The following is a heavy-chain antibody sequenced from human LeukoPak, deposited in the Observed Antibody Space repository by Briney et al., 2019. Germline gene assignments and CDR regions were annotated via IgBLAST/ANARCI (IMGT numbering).Heavy chain of an antibody. V-gene: IGHV3-30*04. CDR3: VTGDSYYYDNTDLPHAFDI. D-gene: IGHD3-22*01. Sequence: QAGGSLRLSCAASGFTFSNYAIHWVRQAPGKGLEWVALISYDGSNEYYADSVKGRFTISRDNSRDTVSLQMSSLRAEDTAVYYCVTGDSYYYDNTDLPHAFDIWGQGTMVTVSP. CDR2: ISYDGSNE. J-gene: IGHJ3*02. CDR1: GFTFSNYA.